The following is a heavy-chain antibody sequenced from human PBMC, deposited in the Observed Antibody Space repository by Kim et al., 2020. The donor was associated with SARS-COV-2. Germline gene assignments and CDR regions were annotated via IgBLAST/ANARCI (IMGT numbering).Heavy chain of an antibody. Sequence: GGSLRLSCEASGFTFISYSMSWVRQAPGKGLEWVSSISSSSSHKFYVDSVKGRFTISRDNAKNSLYLQMDSLRADDTAVYYCARSIMVPFITRAQDVWGQGTMVTVSS. CDR2: ISSSSSHK. D-gene: IGHD2-8*01. CDR3: ARSIMVPFITRAQDV. J-gene: IGHJ6*02. CDR1: GFTFISYS. V-gene: IGHV3-21*01.